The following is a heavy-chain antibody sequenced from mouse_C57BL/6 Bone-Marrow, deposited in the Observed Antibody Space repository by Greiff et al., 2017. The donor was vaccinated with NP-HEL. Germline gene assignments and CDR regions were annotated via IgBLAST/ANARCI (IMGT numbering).Heavy chain of an antibody. J-gene: IGHJ4*01. CDR2: ISDGGSYT. D-gene: IGHD1-1*01. CDR3: ARHGYGSSFYYYAMDY. CDR1: GFTFSSYA. Sequence: DVQLQESGGGLVKPGGSLKLSCAASGFTFSSYAMSWVRQTPEKRLEWVATISDGGSYTYYPVNVKGRFTISRDNAKNNLYLQMSHLKSEDTAMYYCARHGYGSSFYYYAMDYWGQGTSVTVSS. V-gene: IGHV5-4*01.